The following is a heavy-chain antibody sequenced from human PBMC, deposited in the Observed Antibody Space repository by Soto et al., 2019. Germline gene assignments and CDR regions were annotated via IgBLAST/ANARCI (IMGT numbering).Heavy chain of an antibody. V-gene: IGHV4-34*01. J-gene: IGHJ5*02. CDR1: GGSFSGYY. Sequence: QVQLQQWGAGLLKPSETLSLTCAVYGGSFSGYYWSWIRQPPGKGLEWIGEINHSGSTNYNPSLKRRVTISVDTSKNQFALKLSSVTAADTAVYYCASRAGSWYYNWFDPWGQGTLVTVSS. CDR3: ASRAGSWYYNWFDP. D-gene: IGHD6-13*01. CDR2: INHSGST.